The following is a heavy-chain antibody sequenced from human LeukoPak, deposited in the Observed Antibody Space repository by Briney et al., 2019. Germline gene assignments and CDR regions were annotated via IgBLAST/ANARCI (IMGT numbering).Heavy chain of an antibody. CDR2: INPSGGST. CDR1: GYTFTSYY. CDR3: ARDFEVGATMGPGDNWFDP. Sequence: ASVKVSCKASGYTFTSYYMHWLRQAPGQGLEWMGIINPSGGSTSYAQKFQGRVTMTRDTSTSTVYMELSSLRSEDTAVYYCARDFEVGATMGPGDNWFDPWGQGTLVTVSS. J-gene: IGHJ5*02. D-gene: IGHD1-26*01. V-gene: IGHV1-46*01.